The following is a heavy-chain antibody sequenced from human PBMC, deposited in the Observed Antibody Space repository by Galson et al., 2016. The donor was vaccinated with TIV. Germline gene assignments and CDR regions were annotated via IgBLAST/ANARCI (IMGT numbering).Heavy chain of an antibody. CDR3: VREGSTVTMHHYFGMDV. Sequence: ETLSLTCAVSGYAIKSGYYWGWIRQPPGKGLQWIGSIYESETTYYNPSLKSRLTMSVDTSKNQFSLKLSSVTAADTAVYYCVREGSTVTMHHYFGMDVWGQGTSVTVSS. CDR1: GYAIKSGYY. J-gene: IGHJ6*02. D-gene: IGHD4-17*01. V-gene: IGHV4-38-2*02. CDR2: IYESETT.